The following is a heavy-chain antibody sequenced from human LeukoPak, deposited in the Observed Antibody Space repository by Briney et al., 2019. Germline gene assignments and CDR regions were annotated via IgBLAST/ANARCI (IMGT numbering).Heavy chain of an antibody. Sequence: VGSLRLSCAASGFTFSSYSMNWVRQAPGKGLEWVSYISGSSSSIYYADSVKGRFTISRDNAKNSLYLQMNSLRAEDTAVYYCARENRYINIPDVWGKGTTVTVS. J-gene: IGHJ6*03. CDR1: GFTFSSYS. D-gene: IGHD3-3*02. V-gene: IGHV3-48*01. CDR2: ISGSSSSI. CDR3: ARENRYINIPDV.